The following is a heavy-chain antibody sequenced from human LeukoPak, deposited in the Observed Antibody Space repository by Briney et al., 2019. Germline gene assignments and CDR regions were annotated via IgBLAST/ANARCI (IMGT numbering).Heavy chain of an antibody. CDR1: GFTLSSYE. V-gene: IGHV3-48*03. Sequence: GGSLRLSCAASGFTLSSYEMNWVRQAPGKGLEWVSYISSSGSTIYYADSVKGRFTISRDNAKNSLYLQMNSLRAEDTAVYYCAKLGSDYGDLDFDYWGQGTLVTVSS. J-gene: IGHJ4*02. D-gene: IGHD4-17*01. CDR2: ISSSGSTI. CDR3: AKLGSDYGDLDFDY.